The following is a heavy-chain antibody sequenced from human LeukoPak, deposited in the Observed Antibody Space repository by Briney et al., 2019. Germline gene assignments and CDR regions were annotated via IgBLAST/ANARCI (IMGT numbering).Heavy chain of an antibody. J-gene: IGHJ3*02. CDR2: IIPIFGTA. Sequence: SSEKVSCKASGGTFPRYAISWLRQAPGPGLEWLGGIIPIFGTANNAQKFQGRVTITADESTSTAYMELSSLRSEDTAVYYCARALRFLEWHDVFDIWGQGTMVTVSS. CDR1: GGTFPRYA. CDR3: ARALRFLEWHDVFDI. V-gene: IGHV1-69*13. D-gene: IGHD3-3*01.